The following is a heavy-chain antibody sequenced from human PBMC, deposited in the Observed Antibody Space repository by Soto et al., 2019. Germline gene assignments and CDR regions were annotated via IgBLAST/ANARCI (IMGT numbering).Heavy chain of an antibody. CDR2: ISAYNGNT. D-gene: IGHD3-3*01. CDR3: ARDRREEWLFYASWYFDL. Sequence: ASVKVSCKASGYTFTSYGISCVRQAPGQGLEWMGWISAYNGNTNYAQKLQGRVTMTTDTSTSTAYMELRSLRSDDTAVYYCARDRREEWLFYASWYFDLWGRGTLVTVPS. V-gene: IGHV1-18*01. CDR1: GYTFTSYG. J-gene: IGHJ2*01.